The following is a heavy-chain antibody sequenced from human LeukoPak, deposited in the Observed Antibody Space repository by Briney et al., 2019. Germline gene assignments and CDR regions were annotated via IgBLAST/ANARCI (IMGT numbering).Heavy chain of an antibody. V-gene: IGHV4-59*11. J-gene: IGHJ4*02. D-gene: IGHD3-22*01. CDR2: VYHSGIT. Sequence: PSETLSLTCTVSGGSISSHYGTWIRQAPGKGLEWIGYVYHSGITNYNPSLKSRVTISADTSKNQFALKLSSVTAADTAVYYCARWYYDSSGRYFDYWGQGALVTVSS. CDR3: ARWYYDSSGRYFDY. CDR1: GGSISSHY.